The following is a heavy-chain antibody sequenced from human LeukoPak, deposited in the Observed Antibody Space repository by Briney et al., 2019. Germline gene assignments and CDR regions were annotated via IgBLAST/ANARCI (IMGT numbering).Heavy chain of an antibody. CDR2: ISSSGSTL. CDR3: ARDCYDSRCYYDDAFDI. D-gene: IGHD3-22*01. Sequence: GGSLRLSCEASGFTFSTYEMNWVRQAPGKGLEWVSYISSSGSTLYYADSVKGRFTISRDNAKSSLYLQMNSLRAEDTAVYYCARDCYDSRCYYDDAFDIWGQGTKVTVSS. J-gene: IGHJ3*02. V-gene: IGHV3-48*03. CDR1: GFTFSTYE.